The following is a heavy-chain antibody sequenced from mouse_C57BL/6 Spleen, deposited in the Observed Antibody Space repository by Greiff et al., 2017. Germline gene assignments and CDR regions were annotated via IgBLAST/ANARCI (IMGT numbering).Heavy chain of an antibody. CDR2: IYPGNSDT. CDR1: GYTFTSYW. D-gene: IGHD1-1*01. CDR3: TRETTVVFDY. J-gene: IGHJ2*01. Sequence: VHVKQSGTVLARPGASVKMSCKTSGYTFTSYWMHWVKQRPGQGLEWIGAIYPGNSDTSYNQKFKGKAKLTAVTSASTAYMELSSLTNDDSAVYYCTRETTVVFDYWGQGTTLTVSS. V-gene: IGHV1-5*01.